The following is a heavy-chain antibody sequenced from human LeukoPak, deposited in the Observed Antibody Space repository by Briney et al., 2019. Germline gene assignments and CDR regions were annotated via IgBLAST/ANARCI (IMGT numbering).Heavy chain of an antibody. J-gene: IGHJ5*02. CDR3: ARDMARGVTSNWFDP. D-gene: IGHD3-10*01. CDR2: INPNSGGT. V-gene: IGHV1-2*02. CDR1: GYTFTGYY. Sequence: ASVKVSCKASGYTFTGYYMHWVRQAPGQGLEWMGWINPNSGGTNYAQKFQGRVTMTRDTSISTAYMELSRLRSDDTAVYYCARDMARGVTSNWFDPWGQGTLVTASS.